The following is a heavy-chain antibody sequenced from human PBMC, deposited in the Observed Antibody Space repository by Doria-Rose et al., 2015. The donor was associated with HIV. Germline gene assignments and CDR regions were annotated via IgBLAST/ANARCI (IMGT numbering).Heavy chain of an antibody. CDR2: NFSDDER. D-gene: IGHD6-13*01. CDR3: ARIKSSRWYHKYYFDF. V-gene: IGHV2-26*01. Sequence: QVTLKESGPVLVKPTETLTLTCTVSGVSLSSPGMGVGWIRQPPGKALEWLANNFSDDERSYKTSLKSRLTISRGTSKSQVVLTMTDMDPVDTATYYCARIKSSRWYHKYYFDFWGQGTLVIVSA. CDR1: GVSLSSPGMG. J-gene: IGHJ4*02.